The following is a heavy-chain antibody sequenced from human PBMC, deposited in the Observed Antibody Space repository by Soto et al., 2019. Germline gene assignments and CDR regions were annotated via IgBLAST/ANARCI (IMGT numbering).Heavy chain of an antibody. D-gene: IGHD3-16*02. CDR3: AKALGELSPESYDY. Sequence: QVQLVESGGGVVQPGRSLRLSCAASGFTFSSYAMHWVRQAPGKGLEWVAVISYDGSDKYYADSVKGRFTISRDNSKNPLNLQMKSLRADDTAVYYCAKALGELSPESYDYWGQGTLITVSS. J-gene: IGHJ4*02. CDR1: GFTFSSYA. CDR2: ISYDGSDK. V-gene: IGHV3-30*18.